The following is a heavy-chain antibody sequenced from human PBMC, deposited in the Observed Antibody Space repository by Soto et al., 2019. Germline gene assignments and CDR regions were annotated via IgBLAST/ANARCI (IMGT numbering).Heavy chain of an antibody. V-gene: IGHV3-15*07. CDR1: GFTLNGAW. CDR2: VKSKFDGGTI. D-gene: IGHD3-16*01. Sequence: EVQLVESGGGLVEPGGSFRLSCAASGFTLNGAWRNWVRQGPGKGLEWVGRVKSKFDGGTIDYAAPVKGRFTISRDDSRNTVYLQMNSLSTEDTAMYYCSADLPDWGAYAFDYWGQGALVTVSS. CDR3: SADLPDWGAYAFDY. J-gene: IGHJ4*02.